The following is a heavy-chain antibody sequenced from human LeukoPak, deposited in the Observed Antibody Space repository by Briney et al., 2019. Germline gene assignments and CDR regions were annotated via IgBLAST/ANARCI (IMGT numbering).Heavy chain of an antibody. V-gene: IGHV1-2*02. CDR2: INPNSGAT. CDR3: ARDGACSSASCQNFDY. Sequence: ASVKVSCKASGYTFTGYYMHWVRQAPEQGLEWMGWINPNSGATSYPQKFQGGVTMTRDTSISTAYVGLSRLRSDDTAVYYCARDGACSSASCQNFDYWGQGTLVTVSS. CDR1: GYTFTGYY. J-gene: IGHJ4*02. D-gene: IGHD2-2*01.